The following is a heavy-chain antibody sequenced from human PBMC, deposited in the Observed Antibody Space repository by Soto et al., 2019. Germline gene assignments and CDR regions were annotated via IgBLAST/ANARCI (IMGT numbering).Heavy chain of an antibody. CDR1: GASIITDNYF. V-gene: IGHV4-39*01. CDR3: ARRRASDYGGNHHPYYFDR. D-gene: IGHD4-17*01. J-gene: IGHJ4*02. Sequence: QLQLQESGPGLVKPSETLSLTCTVSGASIITDNYFWVWIRQPPRRGLELIGSISYGGRTYDNPAVQCRVTISIDASKNQVSLKLTSVTNADTAFYYCARRRASDYGGNHHPYYFDRWGQGALVTVSS. CDR2: ISYGGRT.